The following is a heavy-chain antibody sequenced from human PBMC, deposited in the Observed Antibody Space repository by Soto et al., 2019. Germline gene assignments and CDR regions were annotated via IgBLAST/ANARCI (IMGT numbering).Heavy chain of an antibody. D-gene: IGHD3-22*01. J-gene: IGHJ5*02. V-gene: IGHV4-59*02. CDR1: GGSVSNYY. Sequence: SETLSLTCTVSGGSVSNYYWSWVRQPPGKRLEWIGYIYYTGTHDYNPSLRGRATISVDTSKDQFSLKLTSVTAADTAVYYCARERDSHSSVLPSFAPWGEGIRAPVSS. CDR3: ARERDSHSSVLPSFAP. CDR2: IYYTGTH.